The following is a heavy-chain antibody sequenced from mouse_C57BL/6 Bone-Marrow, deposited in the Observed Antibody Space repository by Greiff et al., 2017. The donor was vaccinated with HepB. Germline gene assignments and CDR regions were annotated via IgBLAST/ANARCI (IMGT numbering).Heavy chain of an antibody. V-gene: IGHV3-6*01. J-gene: IGHJ3*01. Sequence: EVQLVESGPGLVKPSQSLSLTCSVTGYSITSGYYWNWIRQFPGNKLEWMGYISYDGSNNYNPSLKNRISITRDTSKNQFFLKLNSVTTEDTATYYCARDGITTVRKCAYWGQGTLVTVSA. CDR3: ARDGITTVRKCAY. CDR1: GYSITSGYY. D-gene: IGHD1-1*01. CDR2: ISYDGSN.